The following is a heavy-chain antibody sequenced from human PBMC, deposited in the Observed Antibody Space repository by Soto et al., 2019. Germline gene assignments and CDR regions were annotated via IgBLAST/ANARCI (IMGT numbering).Heavy chain of an antibody. J-gene: IGHJ4*02. Sequence: SETLSLTCTVSGGSISSSSYYWGWIRQPPGKGLEWIGSIYYSGSTYYNPSLKSRVTISVDTSKNQFSLKLSSVTAADTAVYYCARHLSDAYCGGDCYFDYWGQGTLVTVSS. CDR1: GGSISSSSYY. D-gene: IGHD2-21*02. CDR2: IYYSGST. V-gene: IGHV4-39*01. CDR3: ARHLSDAYCGGDCYFDY.